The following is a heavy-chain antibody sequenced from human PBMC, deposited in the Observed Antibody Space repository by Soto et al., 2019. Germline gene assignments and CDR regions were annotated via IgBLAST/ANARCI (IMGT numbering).Heavy chain of an antibody. CDR3: ARVRLTGVRLPNDY. V-gene: IGHV3-21*01. J-gene: IGHJ4*02. CDR2: ISSSSSYI. D-gene: IGHD3-9*01. CDR1: GFTFSSYS. Sequence: EVQLVESGGGLVKPGGSLRLSCAASGFTFSSYSMNWVRQAPGKGLEWVSSISSSSSYIYYADSVKGRFTISRDNAKNSLYLQMNSLRAEDTAVYYCARVRLTGVRLPNDYWGQGTLVTVSS.